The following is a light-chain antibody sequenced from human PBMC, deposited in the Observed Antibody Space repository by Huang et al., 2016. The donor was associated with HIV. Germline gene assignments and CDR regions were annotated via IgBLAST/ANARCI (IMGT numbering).Light chain of an antibody. CDR3: QQYNNWPPEGT. CDR1: QSVSSN. CDR2: GAS. J-gene: IGKJ1*01. Sequence: EIVMTQSPATLSVSPGERATLSCRASQSVSSNLAWYQQNPGQAPRLLIYGASTRATGIPARFSGSGSGTEFTLTISSLQSEDFAVYYCQQYNNWPPEGTFGQGTKVEIK. V-gene: IGKV3-15*01.